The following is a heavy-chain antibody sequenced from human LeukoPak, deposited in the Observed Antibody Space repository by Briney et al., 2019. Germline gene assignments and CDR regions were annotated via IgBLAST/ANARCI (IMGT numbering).Heavy chain of an antibody. V-gene: IGHV1-24*01. CDR2: FDPEDGET. CDR1: GYTLTELS. Sequence: ASVKVSCKVSGYTLTELSMHWVRQAPGKGLEWMGGFDPEDGETIYAQKFQGRVTMTEDTSTDTAYMELSSPRSEDTAVYYCAIKDGIAAAGDAFDIWGQGTMVTVSS. CDR3: AIKDGIAAAGDAFDI. J-gene: IGHJ3*02. D-gene: IGHD6-13*01.